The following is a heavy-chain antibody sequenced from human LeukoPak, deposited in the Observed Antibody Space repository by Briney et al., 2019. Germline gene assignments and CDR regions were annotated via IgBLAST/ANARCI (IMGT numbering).Heavy chain of an antibody. CDR1: GFTFSNYW. V-gene: IGHV3-7*01. D-gene: IGHD5-18*01. J-gene: IGHJ6*02. Sequence: GGSLRLSCAASGFTFSNYWMSWVRQAPGKGLEWLANIKEDGSIIRYLDSVKGRFTVSRDNAKNSIYVQMDSLRAEDTAMYYCARERRAAMGPPYYYGMDVWGQGTTVTVSS. CDR3: ARERRAAMGPPYYYGMDV. CDR2: IKEDGSII.